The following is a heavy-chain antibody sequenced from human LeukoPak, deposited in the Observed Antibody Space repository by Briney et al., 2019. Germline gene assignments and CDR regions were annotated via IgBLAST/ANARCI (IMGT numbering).Heavy chain of an antibody. Sequence: ASVKVSCKASGYTFTGYYMHWVRQAPGQGLEWMGWINPNSGGTNYAQKFQGRVTMTRDTSISTAYMELSRLRSDDTAVYYCARGPTVTTNYYYYYMVVWGKGTTVTVSS. CDR1: GYTFTGYY. D-gene: IGHD4-17*01. CDR3: ARGPTVTTNYYYYYMVV. J-gene: IGHJ6*03. V-gene: IGHV1-2*02. CDR2: INPNSGGT.